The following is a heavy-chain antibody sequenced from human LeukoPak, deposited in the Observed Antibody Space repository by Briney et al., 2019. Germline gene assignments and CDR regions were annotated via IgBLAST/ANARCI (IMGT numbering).Heavy chain of an antibody. CDR3: ARHFSHSSSCLTY. V-gene: IGHV4-59*08. CDR1: GGSISSYY. Sequence: SETLSLTCTVSGGSISSYYWSWIRQPPGKGLEWTGYIYYSGSTNYNPSLKSRVTISVDTSKNQFSLKLSSVTAADTAVYYCARHFSHSSSCLTYFGQGTLVTVSS. D-gene: IGHD6-13*01. CDR2: IYYSGST. J-gene: IGHJ4*02.